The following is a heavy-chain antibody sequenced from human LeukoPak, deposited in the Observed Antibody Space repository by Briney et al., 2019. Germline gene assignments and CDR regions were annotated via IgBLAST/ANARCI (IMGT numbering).Heavy chain of an antibody. CDR3: AKDLSPGIVGATCFGY. D-gene: IGHD1-26*01. CDR2: ISGSGGST. J-gene: IGHJ4*02. V-gene: IGHV3-23*01. Sequence: PGGALRLSCAASGFTFSSYAMSSVRQAPGKGLEWVSAISGSGGSTYYADSVKGRFTISRDNSKNTLYLQMNSLRAEDTAVYYCAKDLSPGIVGATCFGYWGQGTLVTVSS. CDR1: GFTFSSYA.